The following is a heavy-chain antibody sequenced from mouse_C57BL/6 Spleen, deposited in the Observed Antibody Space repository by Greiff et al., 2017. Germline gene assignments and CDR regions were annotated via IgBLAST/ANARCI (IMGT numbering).Heavy chain of an antibody. J-gene: IGHJ3*01. Sequence: VQLQQSGAELVKPGASVKLSCTASGFNIKDYYMHWVKQRPEQGLEWIGRIDHADGETKYAPKFQGKGTITADTSYNTAYLQLSSLTSEDTAVYYCAIYDEELAWFAYWGQGTLVTVSA. V-gene: IGHV14-2*01. CDR2: IDHADGET. CDR1: GFNIKDYY. D-gene: IGHD2-3*01. CDR3: AIYDEELAWFAY.